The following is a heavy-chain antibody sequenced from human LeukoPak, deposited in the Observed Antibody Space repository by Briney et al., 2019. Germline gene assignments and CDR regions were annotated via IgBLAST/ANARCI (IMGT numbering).Heavy chain of an antibody. CDR3: ARDFPDHGEVGPTYCGGDCYYPDY. CDR2: INPSGGST. D-gene: IGHD2-21*02. J-gene: IGHJ4*02. CDR1: GYTLTSYY. V-gene: IGHV1-46*01. Sequence: ASVKVSCKASGYTLTSYYMHWVRQAPGQGLEWMGIINPSGGSTSYAQKFQGRVTMTRDTSTSTVYMELSSLRSEDTAVYYCARDFPDHGEVGPTYCGGDCYYPDYWGQGTLVTVSS.